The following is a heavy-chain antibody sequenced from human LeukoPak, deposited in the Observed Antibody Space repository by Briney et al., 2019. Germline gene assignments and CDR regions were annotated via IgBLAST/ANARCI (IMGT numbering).Heavy chain of an antibody. Sequence: GGSPRLSCAASGFTFSSYSMNWVRQAPGKGLEWVSSISSSSSYIYYADSVKGRFTLSRDNAKNSLYLQMNSLRAEDTAVYYCARDRHSSTYDAFDIWGQGTMVTVSS. CDR1: GFTFSSYS. CDR2: ISSSSSYI. CDR3: ARDRHSSTYDAFDI. D-gene: IGHD6-13*01. J-gene: IGHJ3*02. V-gene: IGHV3-21*01.